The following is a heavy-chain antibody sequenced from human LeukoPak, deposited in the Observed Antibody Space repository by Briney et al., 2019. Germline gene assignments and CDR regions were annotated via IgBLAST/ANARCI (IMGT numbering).Heavy chain of an antibody. Sequence: GGSLRLSCAASAFTLSSYAMNWVRQAPGKGLEWVAVIWYDGSNTYYADSVKGRFTISRDNSKNTLYLQMNSLRAEDTAVYYCARIGYCSGGSCYWVYFDYWGQGTLVTVSS. CDR2: IWYDGSNT. CDR3: ARIGYCSGGSCYWVYFDY. D-gene: IGHD2-15*01. CDR1: AFTLSSYA. J-gene: IGHJ4*02. V-gene: IGHV3-33*08.